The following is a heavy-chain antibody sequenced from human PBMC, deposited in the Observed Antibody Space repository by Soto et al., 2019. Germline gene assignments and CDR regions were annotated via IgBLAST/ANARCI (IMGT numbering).Heavy chain of an antibody. J-gene: IGHJ4*02. V-gene: IGHV3-9*01. Sequence: EVQLVESGGGLVQPGRSLRLSCAASGFTFDDYAMHWVRQAPGKGLEWVSGISWNSGSIGYADSVKGRFTISRDNAKNSLYLQMNSLRAEDTVLYYCAKDMTGEWLRSSGFDYWGQGTLVTVSS. CDR3: AKDMTGEWLRSSGFDY. D-gene: IGHD5-12*01. CDR2: ISWNSGSI. CDR1: GFTFDDYA.